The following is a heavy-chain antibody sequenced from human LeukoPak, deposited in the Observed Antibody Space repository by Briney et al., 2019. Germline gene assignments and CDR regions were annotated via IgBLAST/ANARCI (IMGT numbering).Heavy chain of an antibody. Sequence: ASVKVSCKASGYTFTSYYMHWVRQAPGQGLEWMGIINPSGGSTSYAQKFQGRVTMTRDTSTSTVYMELSSLRSEDTAVYYCARDREMATMEGYFDNWGQGTLVTVSS. CDR3: ARDREMATMEGYFDN. J-gene: IGHJ4*02. CDR2: INPSGGST. CDR1: GYTFTSYY. V-gene: IGHV1-46*01. D-gene: IGHD5-24*01.